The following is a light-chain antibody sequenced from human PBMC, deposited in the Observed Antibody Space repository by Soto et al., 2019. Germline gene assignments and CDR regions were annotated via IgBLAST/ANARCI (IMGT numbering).Light chain of an antibody. J-gene: IGLJ1*01. CDR1: GDAVPYQL. V-gene: IGLV2-23*02. CDR2: GLT. CDR3: ASYAGPSSDV. Sequence: QSVLTQPASASGVPGQSITISCSGDAVPYQLVSWYQHQPGKAPKLILYGLTERPAGVPTRFSGFKSGTTASLAISGLRFEDEADYYCASYAGPSSDVFGTGTKLTVL.